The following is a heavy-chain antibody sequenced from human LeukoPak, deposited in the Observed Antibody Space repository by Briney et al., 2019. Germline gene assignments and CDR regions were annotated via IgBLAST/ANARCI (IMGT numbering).Heavy chain of an antibody. Sequence: SETLSLTCTVSGGSISSYYWSWIRQPPGKGLEWIGYIDYRGTTNYNPSLKSRVTISVDPSKSQFSLRLSSVTAPDTACFYCARGWGYCSGGNCYFTYFDYWGQGALVSVSS. V-gene: IGHV4-59*01. D-gene: IGHD2-15*01. CDR1: GGSISSYY. CDR2: IDYRGTT. J-gene: IGHJ4*02. CDR3: ARGWGYCSGGNCYFTYFDY.